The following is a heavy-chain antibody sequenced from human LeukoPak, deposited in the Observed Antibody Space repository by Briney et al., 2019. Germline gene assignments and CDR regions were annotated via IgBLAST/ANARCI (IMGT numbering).Heavy chain of an antibody. CDR2: ISAYNGNT. CDR3: ARVWYGYGEYDFWSGYYRGLGYYFDY. J-gene: IGHJ4*02. D-gene: IGHD3-3*01. CDR1: GYTFTSYG. V-gene: IGHV1-18*01. Sequence: VASVKVSCKASGYTFTSYGISWVRQAPGQGLEWMGWISAYNGNTNYAQKLQGRVTMTTHTSTSTAYMELRSLRSDDTAVYYCARVWYGYGEYDFWSGYYRGLGYYFDYWGQGTLVTVSS.